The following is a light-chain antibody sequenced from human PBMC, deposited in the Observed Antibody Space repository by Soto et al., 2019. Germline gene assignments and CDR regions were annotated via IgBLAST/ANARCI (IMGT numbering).Light chain of an antibody. Sequence: QSVLTQPASVSGSPGQSITISCIGTSSDIGAYNYVSWYQQHPGKVPKLMIYEVTNRPSGLSNRFSGSKSGNTASLTISGLQAEDEADYFCSSYTSTSTLYVFGRGTKVTVL. CDR2: EVT. J-gene: IGLJ1*01. V-gene: IGLV2-14*01. CDR3: SSYTSTSTLYV. CDR1: SSDIGAYNY.